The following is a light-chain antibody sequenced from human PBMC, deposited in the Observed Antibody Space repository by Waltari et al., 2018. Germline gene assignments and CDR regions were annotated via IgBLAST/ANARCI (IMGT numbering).Light chain of an antibody. CDR2: RKD. CDR3: AAWDDSLSGLVV. CDR1: SSNIGSNY. J-gene: IGLJ2*01. V-gene: IGLV1-47*01. Sequence: QSVLTQPPSASGTPGQRVTMSCSGSSSNIGSNYVYWYQQLPGTAPKLLIYRKDQRPSGVPDRFSGSKSGTSASLAISGLRSEDEADYYCAAWDDSLSGLVVFGGGTKVTVL.